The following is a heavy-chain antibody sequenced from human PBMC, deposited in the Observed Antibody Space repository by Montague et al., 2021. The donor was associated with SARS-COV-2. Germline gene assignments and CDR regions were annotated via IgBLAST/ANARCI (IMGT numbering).Heavy chain of an antibody. J-gene: IGHJ3*02. CDR2: IYYSGST. CDR1: GGSISSYY. V-gene: IGHV4-59*01. CDR3: ARGSGWMGNAFDI. Sequence: SETLSLTCTVSGGSISSYYWSWIRQPPGKGLEWIGHIYYSGSTNYNPSLKIRVTISVDTSKNQFSLKLSSVTAADTAVYYCARGSGWMGNAFDIWGQGTMVTVSS. D-gene: IGHD6-19*01.